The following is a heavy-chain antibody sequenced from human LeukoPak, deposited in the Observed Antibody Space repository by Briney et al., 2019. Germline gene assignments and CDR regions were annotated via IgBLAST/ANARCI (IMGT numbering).Heavy chain of an antibody. CDR2: MDTSGHT. CDR3: ARHWSHSVAQFGRSYWFDP. V-gene: IGHV4-61*09. CDR1: GGSISSSSYY. Sequence: KSSETLSLTCTVSGGSISSSSYYWSWIRQPAGKGLEWIGHMDTSGHTNYNSSLMSRVTMSVDTSKNQFSLRLTSVTAADTAVYYCARHWSHSVAQFGRSYWFDPWGQGALVTVSS. J-gene: IGHJ5*02. D-gene: IGHD2-15*01.